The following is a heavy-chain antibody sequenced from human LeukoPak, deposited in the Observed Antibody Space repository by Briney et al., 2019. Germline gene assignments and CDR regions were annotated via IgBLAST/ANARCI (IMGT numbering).Heavy chain of an antibody. D-gene: IGHD5-24*01. CDR2: IDWDDDK. J-gene: IGHJ5*02. CDR3: ARGRKDGYNYCGRFDP. Sequence: SGPALVKPTQTLTLTCTFSGFSHSTSGMCVSWIRQPPGKALASLARIDWDDDKYYSTSLKTRLTISKDTSKNQVVLTMTNMDPVDTATYYCARGRKDGYNYCGRFDPWGQGTLVTVSS. V-gene: IGHV2-70*11. CDR1: GFSHSTSGMC.